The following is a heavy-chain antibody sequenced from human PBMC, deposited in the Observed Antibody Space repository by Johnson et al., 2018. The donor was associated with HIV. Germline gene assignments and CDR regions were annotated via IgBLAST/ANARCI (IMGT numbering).Heavy chain of an antibody. CDR3: ARGSRYTYDNDDVYLLQAFDI. CDR2: ISYDGTKK. D-gene: IGHD3-16*01. J-gene: IGHJ3*02. V-gene: IGHV3-30*04. CDR1: RFTFSSHA. Sequence: VQLVESGGGVVQPGRSLRLSCAASRFTFSSHAMHWVRQAPGKGLEWVAVISYDGTKKNYADSVKGRFTISRDSSKNTLYLQMNSLRAEDTAVYYCARGSRYTYDNDDVYLLQAFDIWGQGTMVTVSS.